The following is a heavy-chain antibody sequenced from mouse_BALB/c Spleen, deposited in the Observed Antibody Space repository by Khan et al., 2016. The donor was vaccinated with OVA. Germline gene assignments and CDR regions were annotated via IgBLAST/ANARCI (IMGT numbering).Heavy chain of an antibody. CDR2: ISTHYGNI. Sequence: QVQLQQSGPELVRPGVSVKISCKGSGYTFTDFAMHWVKQSHAKSLEWIGVISTHYGNIDYNQKFKDKATMTVEKSSNTAYMELARFTSEDPAVYYCARGMGNDRFAYWGQGTLVTVSA. J-gene: IGHJ3*01. D-gene: IGHD2-2*01. CDR1: GYTFTDFA. V-gene: IGHV1S137*01. CDR3: ARGMGNDRFAY.